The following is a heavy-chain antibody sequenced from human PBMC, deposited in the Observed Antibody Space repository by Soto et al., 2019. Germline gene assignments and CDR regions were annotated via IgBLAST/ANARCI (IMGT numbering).Heavy chain of an antibody. J-gene: IGHJ5*02. CDR3: ARGVASSSWDPNWFDP. V-gene: IGHV4-59*01. CDR2: IYYSGST. CDR1: GGSISSYY. Sequence: SETLSLTCTVSGGSISSYYWSWIRQPPGKGLEWIGYIYYSGSTNYNPSLKSRVTISVDTSKNQFSLKLSSVTAAATAVYYCARGVASSSWDPNWFDPWGQGTLVTVPQ. D-gene: IGHD6-13*01.